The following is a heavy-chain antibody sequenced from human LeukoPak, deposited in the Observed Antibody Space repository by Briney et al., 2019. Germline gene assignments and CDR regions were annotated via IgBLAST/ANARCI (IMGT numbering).Heavy chain of an antibody. CDR3: AREGPSTPGFLGAFDI. J-gene: IGHJ3*02. D-gene: IGHD2-15*01. Sequence: SVEVSCKASGGTFSSYAISWVRQAPGQGLEWMGGIIPIFGTANYAQKFQGRVAITTDESTSTAYMELSSLRSEDTAVYYCAREGPSTPGFLGAFDIWGQGTMVTVSS. CDR2: IIPIFGTA. CDR1: GGTFSSYA. V-gene: IGHV1-69*05.